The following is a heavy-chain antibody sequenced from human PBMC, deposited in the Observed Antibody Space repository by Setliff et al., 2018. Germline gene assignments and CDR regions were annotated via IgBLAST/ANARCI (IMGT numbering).Heavy chain of an antibody. CDR3: ARLAGSGGGFYYYYSYMDV. J-gene: IGHJ6*03. CDR2: IFQSGNT. CDR1: GSSIISDYY. D-gene: IGHD3-16*01. V-gene: IGHV4-38-2*01. Sequence: SETLSLTCAVSGSSIISDYYWVWIRQPPGRGLEWIGSIFQSGNTYYNPSLKSRVTISVDTSKNQFSLKLGSVTAADTAVYYCARLAGSGGGFYYYYSYMDVWDKGTTVTVSS.